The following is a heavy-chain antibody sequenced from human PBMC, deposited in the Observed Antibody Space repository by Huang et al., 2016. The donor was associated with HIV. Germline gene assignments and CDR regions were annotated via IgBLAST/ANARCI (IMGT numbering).Heavy chain of an antibody. V-gene: IGHV4-30-4*08. J-gene: IGHJ4*02. CDR1: GVFIRSGGHY. Sequence: QVQLQESGPGLVKPSQTLSLTCTVSGVFIRSGGHYWSWVRQSPGKGLEWIADIYYSGTAKDNPALKRRVRMSVDTSKNQVSLKLSSVTAADTAVYYCARGLGAAIAGNYYFDFWGRGTLLTVSS. CDR3: ARGLGAAIAGNYYFDF. D-gene: IGHD5-12*01. CDR2: IYYSGTA.